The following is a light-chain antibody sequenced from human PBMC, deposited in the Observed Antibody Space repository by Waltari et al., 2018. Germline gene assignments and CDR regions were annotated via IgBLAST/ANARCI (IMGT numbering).Light chain of an antibody. CDR2: ELS. CDR3: LSYTSSSTYV. Sequence: QSALTQPASVSGSPGQSITFSCTGTGSDVAGYNYVPWYQKHPGKVPKLMFYELSNRPSGLSNLFSGSKSGNTASLTISGLQAEDEAYYYCLSYTSSSTYVFGTGTKVTVL. J-gene: IGLJ1*01. CDR1: GSDVAGYNY. V-gene: IGLV2-14*01.